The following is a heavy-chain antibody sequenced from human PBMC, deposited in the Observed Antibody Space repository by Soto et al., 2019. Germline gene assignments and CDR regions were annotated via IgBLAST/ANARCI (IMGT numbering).Heavy chain of an antibody. CDR1: GNTFTHFG. Sequence: QGQLVQSGAEVKKPGASVKVSCTASGNTFTHFGVTWVRQAPGQGLEWMGWISAYTDDPNYAQKVQGRVTMTTDTTTSTVYLDLRRLESADTSVYYCARVIPGAEGWFDLWGQGTLVTVSS. D-gene: IGHD2-21*01. CDR2: ISAYTDDP. J-gene: IGHJ5*02. CDR3: ARVIPGAEGWFDL. V-gene: IGHV1-18*01.